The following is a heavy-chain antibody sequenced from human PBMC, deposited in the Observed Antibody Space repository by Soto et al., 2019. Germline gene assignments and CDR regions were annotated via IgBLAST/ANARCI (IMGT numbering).Heavy chain of an antibody. V-gene: IGHV3-33*01. CDR3: AGTQDFWSGSGTNWFDP. Sequence: PGGSLSLSCAASGFTFSSYGMHWVRQAPGKGLEWVAVIWYDGSNKYYAVSVKGRFTISRDNSKITLYLQMNSLRAEDTAVYYCAGTQDFWSGSGTNWFDPWGQGTLVTVSS. J-gene: IGHJ5*02. CDR1: GFTFSSYG. CDR2: IWYDGSNK. D-gene: IGHD3-3*01.